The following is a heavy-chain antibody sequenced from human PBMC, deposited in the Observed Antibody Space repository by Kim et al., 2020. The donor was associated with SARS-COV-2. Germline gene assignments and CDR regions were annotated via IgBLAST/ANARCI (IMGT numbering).Heavy chain of an antibody. J-gene: IGHJ4*02. CDR2: IRDSGADT. V-gene: IGHV3-23*01. CDR1: GFTFNNYA. CDR3: AKAIGGFFFDY. Sequence: GGSLRLSCAGSGFTFNNYAMTWVRQAPGKGLEWVSSIRDSGADTYADSVKGRFTISRDNSENTMYLQMNGLRADDTATYYCAKAIGGFFFDYWGQGILVTVSS. D-gene: IGHD6-25*01.